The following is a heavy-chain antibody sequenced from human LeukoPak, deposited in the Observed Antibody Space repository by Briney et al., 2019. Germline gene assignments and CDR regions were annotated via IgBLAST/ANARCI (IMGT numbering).Heavy chain of an antibody. J-gene: IGHJ4*02. V-gene: IGHV4-39*01. CDR1: GGSISSSSYY. CDR3: ARHEATTARPWFDY. CDR2: IYYSGST. Sequence: SETLSLTCTVSGGSISSSSYYWGWIRQPPGKGLEWIGGIYYSGSTYYNPSLKSRVTIFVDTSKNQFSLRLGSVTAADTAVYYCARHEATTARPWFDYWGQGTLVTVSS. D-gene: IGHD6-6*01.